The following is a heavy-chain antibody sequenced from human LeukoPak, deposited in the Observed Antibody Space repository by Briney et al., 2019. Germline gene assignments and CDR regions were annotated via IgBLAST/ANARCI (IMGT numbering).Heavy chain of an antibody. CDR2: VDPEDGET. Sequence: ASVKVSCKVSGYTFTDYYMHWVQQAPGKGLEWMGLVDPEDGETIYAEKFQGRVTITADTSTDTAYMELSSLRSEDTAVYYCATPPFAYGSGSLVDYWGQGTLVTVSS. V-gene: IGHV1-69-2*01. D-gene: IGHD3-10*01. CDR3: ATPPFAYGSGSLVDY. CDR1: GYTFTDYY. J-gene: IGHJ4*02.